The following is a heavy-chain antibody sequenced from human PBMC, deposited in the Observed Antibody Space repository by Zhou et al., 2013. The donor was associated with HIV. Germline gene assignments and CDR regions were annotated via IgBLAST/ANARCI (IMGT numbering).Heavy chain of an antibody. CDR1: GGTFSSYA. CDR3: ATERQSYDILTGYKRNAEYFQH. D-gene: IGHD3-9*01. V-gene: IGHV1-69*13. J-gene: IGHJ1*01. Sequence: QVQLVQSGAEVKKPGSSVKVSCKASGGTFSSYAISWVRQAPGQGLEWMGRIIPIFGTANYAQKFQGRVTITADESTSTAYMELSSLRSEDTAVYYCATERQSYDILTGYKRNAEYFQHWGQGTLVTVSS. CDR2: IIPIFGTA.